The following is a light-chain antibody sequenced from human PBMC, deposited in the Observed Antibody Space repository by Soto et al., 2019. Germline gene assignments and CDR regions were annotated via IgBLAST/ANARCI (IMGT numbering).Light chain of an antibody. V-gene: IGKV3-11*01. CDR1: QSVSSC. CDR3: QQCGTRPPIT. Sequence: EIVLTQSPATVSLSPGERVTLSCRASQSVSSCLAWYQQKPGQAPRLLIYDTSIRAAAIPARFSGGGSGTDFTLTISSLEPEDFAVYFCQQCGTRPPITVGRGTRLEIK. J-gene: IGKJ5*01. CDR2: DTS.